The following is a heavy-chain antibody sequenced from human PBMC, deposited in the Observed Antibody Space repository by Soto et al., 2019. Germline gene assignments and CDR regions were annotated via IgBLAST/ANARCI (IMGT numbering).Heavy chain of an antibody. CDR1: GFIFEDFA. D-gene: IGHD3-10*02. V-gene: IGHV3-9*01. CDR3: AKVNLPVLDAYFDS. Sequence: LRLSCAASGFIFEDFAMHWVRQAPGKGLEWVSGITWNSGKTAYADSVKGRFTISRDNAKTSLYLQMNSLKAEDTAFYYCAKVNLPVLDAYFDSRGQGTLVTVSS. CDR2: ITWNSGKT. J-gene: IGHJ4*02.